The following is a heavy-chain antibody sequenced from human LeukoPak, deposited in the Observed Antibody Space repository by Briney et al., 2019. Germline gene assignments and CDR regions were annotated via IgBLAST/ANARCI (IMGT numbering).Heavy chain of an antibody. D-gene: IGHD5-12*01. CDR3: ARGPYTFDASGSPIYYFDY. Sequence: KSSQTLSLTCTVSGGSISSASYYWSWIRQPAGKGLEWIGRVYASGSTNYNPSLRSRVTMSVDTSNNQFSLKLSSVTAADTAVYYCARGPYTFDASGSPIYYFDYWGQGTLVTVSS. V-gene: IGHV4-61*02. J-gene: IGHJ4*02. CDR2: VYASGST. CDR1: GGSISSASYY.